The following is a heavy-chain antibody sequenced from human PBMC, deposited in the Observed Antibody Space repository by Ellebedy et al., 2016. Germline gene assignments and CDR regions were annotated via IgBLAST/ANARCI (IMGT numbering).Heavy chain of an antibody. D-gene: IGHD2/OR15-2a*01. V-gene: IGHV4-61*01. CDR1: GGSVSSGSYY. J-gene: IGHJ6*02. CDR2: INHSGST. CDR3: ASLKGESVYYGLDV. Sequence: SETLSLXXTVSGGSVSSGSYYWSWIRQPPGKGLEWIGEINHSGSTNYNPSLKSRVTISVDTSKNQFSLKLRSVTAADAAVYYCASLKGESVYYGLDVWGQGTTVIVSS.